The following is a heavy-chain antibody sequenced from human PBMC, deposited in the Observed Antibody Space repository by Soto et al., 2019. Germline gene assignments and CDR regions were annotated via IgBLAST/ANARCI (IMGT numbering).Heavy chain of an antibody. V-gene: IGHV3-33*06. Sequence: QVQLVESGGGVVQPGRSLRLSCAASGFSFTTYGMHWVRQAPGEGLEWVAVIWYDGTNKYYADSVKGRFTISRDTSKNPRFFEMDSLGAGGTGGVYCAKDRGGGAVVPDYWGQGTLVTVSS. CDR3: AKDRGGGAVVPDY. CDR2: IWYDGTNK. CDR1: GFSFTTYG. D-gene: IGHD2-21*01. J-gene: IGHJ4*02.